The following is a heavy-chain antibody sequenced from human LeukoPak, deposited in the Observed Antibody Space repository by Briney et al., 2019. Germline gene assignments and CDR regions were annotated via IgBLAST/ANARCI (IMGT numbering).Heavy chain of an antibody. CDR1: GFTFSSYW. Sequence: PGGSLRLPCAASGFTFSSYWMSWVRQAPGKGLEWVANIKQDGSEKYYVDSVKGRFTISRDNTKNSLYLQMSSLRAEDTAVYYCATEGYSSSWFEYWGQGTLVTVSS. D-gene: IGHD6-13*01. CDR2: IKQDGSEK. V-gene: IGHV3-7*01. CDR3: ATEGYSSSWFEY. J-gene: IGHJ4*02.